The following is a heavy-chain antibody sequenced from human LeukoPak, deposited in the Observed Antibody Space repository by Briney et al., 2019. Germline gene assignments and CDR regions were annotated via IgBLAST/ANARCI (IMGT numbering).Heavy chain of an antibody. CDR3: ASGVILPYYFDY. Sequence: GGSLRLSCAASGFTFSNSWMSWVRQAPGKGLEWVSVIYSGGSTYYADSVKGRFTISRDNSKNTLYLQMNSLRAEDTAVYYCASGVILPYYFDYWGQGTLVTVSS. V-gene: IGHV3-53*01. D-gene: IGHD3-10*01. CDR2: IYSGGST. CDR1: GFTFSNSW. J-gene: IGHJ4*02.